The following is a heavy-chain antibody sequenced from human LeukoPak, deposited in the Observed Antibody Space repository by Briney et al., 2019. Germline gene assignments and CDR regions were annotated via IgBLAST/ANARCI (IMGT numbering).Heavy chain of an antibody. D-gene: IGHD4-23*01. J-gene: IGHJ4*02. CDR2: IYYSGST. V-gene: IGHV4-30-4*01. Sequence: KPSETLSLTCTVSGGSISSGDYYWSWIRQPPGKGLEWIGYIYYSGSTYYNPSLKSRVTISVDTSKNQFSLKLSSVTAADTAVYYCAGAMTTVVTPLDYWGQGTLVTVSS. CDR3: AGAMTTVVTPLDY. CDR1: GGSISSGDYY.